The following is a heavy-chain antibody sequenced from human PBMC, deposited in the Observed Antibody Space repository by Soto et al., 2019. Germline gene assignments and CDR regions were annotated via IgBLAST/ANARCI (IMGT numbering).Heavy chain of an antibody. CDR3: ARDGSPFYYDSSGYYPPGAFDI. J-gene: IGHJ3*02. V-gene: IGHV1-18*04. CDR2: ISAYNGNT. CDR1: GYTFTSYG. Sequence: QVQLVQSGAEVKKPGASVKVSCKASGYTFTSYGISWVRQAPGQGLEWMGWISAYNGNTNYAQKLQGRVTMTTDTPTSTAYMELRSLRSDDTAVYYCARDGSPFYYDSSGYYPPGAFDIWGQGTMVTVSS. D-gene: IGHD3-22*01.